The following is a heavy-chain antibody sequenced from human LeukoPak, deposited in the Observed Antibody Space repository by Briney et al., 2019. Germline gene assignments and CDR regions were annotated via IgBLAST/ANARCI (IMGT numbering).Heavy chain of an antibody. D-gene: IGHD3-22*01. CDR1: GGTFSSYA. V-gene: IGHV1-69*01. Sequence: ASVKVSCKASGGTFSSYAISWVRQAPGQGLEWMGGIIPIFGTANYAQKFQGRVTITADESTSTAYMELSSLRSEDTAVYYCARAEGGDYYDSSGYYWGQGTLVTVSS. CDR3: ARAEGGDYYDSSGYY. CDR2: IIPIFGTA. J-gene: IGHJ4*02.